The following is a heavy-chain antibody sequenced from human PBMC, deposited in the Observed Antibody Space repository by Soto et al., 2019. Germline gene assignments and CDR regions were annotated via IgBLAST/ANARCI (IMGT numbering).Heavy chain of an antibody. CDR3: ARNYTSGWFDS. D-gene: IGHD6-25*01. V-gene: IGHV4-39*01. CDR2: IYYSGST. CDR1: GGSISSGSYY. J-gene: IGHJ5*01. Sequence: QLQLQESGPGLVKPSETLSLTCTVSGGSISSGSYYWGWIRQPPGKGLEWIGSIYYSGSTSYNPSLKGRVPISADTSRHLFSLNLRSVTATDTAVYFCARNYTSGWFDSWGQGTLVTVSS.